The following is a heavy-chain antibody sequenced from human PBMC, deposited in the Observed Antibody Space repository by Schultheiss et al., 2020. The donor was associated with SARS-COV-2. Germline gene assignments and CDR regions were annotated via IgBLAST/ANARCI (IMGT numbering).Heavy chain of an antibody. J-gene: IGHJ4*02. CDR1: GFTFSNAW. D-gene: IGHD2-2*01. CDR3: ARADIVVVLDY. Sequence: GGSLRLSCAASGFTFSNAWMSWVRQAPGKGLEWVAVIWYDGSNKYYADSVKGRFTISRDNSKNTLYLQMNSLRAEDTAVYYCARADIVVVLDYWGQGTLVTVSS. V-gene: IGHV3-33*08. CDR2: IWYDGSNK.